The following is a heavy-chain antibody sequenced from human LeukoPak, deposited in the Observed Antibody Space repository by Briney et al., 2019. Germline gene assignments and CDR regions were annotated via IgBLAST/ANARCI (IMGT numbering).Heavy chain of an antibody. Sequence: PSETLSLTCAVSGGSVSSGSYYWIWIRQPPGKGLDWVGNICYNRSSNYNPSLKSRVTISVDTAKHQSSLKLSSVSAADTAVYYSARMYYYGSGSYWYYFDYWGQGTLVTVSS. D-gene: IGHD3-10*01. CDR1: GGSVSSGSYY. J-gene: IGHJ4*02. V-gene: IGHV4-61*01. CDR2: ICYNRSS. CDR3: ARMYYYGSGSYWYYFDY.